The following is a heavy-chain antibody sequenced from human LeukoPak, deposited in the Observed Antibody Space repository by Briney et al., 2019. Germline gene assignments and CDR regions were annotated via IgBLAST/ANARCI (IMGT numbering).Heavy chain of an antibody. CDR1: GGSISSGGYY. D-gene: IGHD6-19*01. Sequence: SETLSLTCTVSGGSISSGGYYWSWIRQHPGKGLEWIGYIYYSGSTYYNPSLKSRVTISVDTSKNQFSLKLSSVTAADTAVYYCARGCESRGIAVAVLDYWGQGTLVTVSS. V-gene: IGHV4-31*03. CDR3: ARGCESRGIAVAVLDY. J-gene: IGHJ4*02. CDR2: IYYSGST.